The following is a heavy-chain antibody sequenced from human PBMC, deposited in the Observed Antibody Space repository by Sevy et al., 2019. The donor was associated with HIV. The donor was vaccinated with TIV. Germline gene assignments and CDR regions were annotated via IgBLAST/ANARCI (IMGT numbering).Heavy chain of an antibody. CDR3: VSMVHVAIMTLIRGMDV. Sequence: SETLSLSCTVSGGSISSTSYFWGWISQPPGKGLEWIGSVYYSGSTYYNPSLKSRVTISLDTSKNQFSLNLSSVTASDTAVYYCVSMVHVAIMTLIRGMDVWGPGTTVTVSS. J-gene: IGHJ6*02. D-gene: IGHD3-10*01. CDR1: GGSISSTSYF. V-gene: IGHV4-39*01. CDR2: VYYSGST.